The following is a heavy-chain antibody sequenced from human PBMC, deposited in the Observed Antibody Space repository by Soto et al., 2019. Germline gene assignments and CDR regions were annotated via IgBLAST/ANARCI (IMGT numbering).Heavy chain of an antibody. CDR1: GGSISSSHW. V-gene: IGHV4-4*02. CDR2: IYPSGST. D-gene: IGHD4-17*01. J-gene: IGHJ5*02. CDR3: ARGDKNYGDYGQTENGFDP. Sequence: QVQLQESGPGLVKPSGTLSLTCAVSGGSISSSHWWGWVRQPPGKGLEWIGEIYPSGSTNYNPSLKSRVTISVDKSKNQFSLKLSSVTAADTAVYYCARGDKNYGDYGQTENGFDPWGQGTLVTVSS.